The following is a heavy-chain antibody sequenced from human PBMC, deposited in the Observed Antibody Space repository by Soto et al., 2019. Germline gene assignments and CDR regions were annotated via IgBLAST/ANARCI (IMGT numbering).Heavy chain of an antibody. CDR3: ARDRSSSWYSAYYYYGMDV. Sequence: AASVTVSCKASVYTFTGYYMHWLRQAPGQGLEWMGWINPNSGGTNYAQKFQGRVTMTRDTSISTAYMELSRLRSDDPAVYYCARDRSSSWYSAYYYYGMDVWGQGTTVTVSS. CDR2: INPNSGGT. CDR1: VYTFTGYY. D-gene: IGHD6-13*01. J-gene: IGHJ6*02. V-gene: IGHV1-2*02.